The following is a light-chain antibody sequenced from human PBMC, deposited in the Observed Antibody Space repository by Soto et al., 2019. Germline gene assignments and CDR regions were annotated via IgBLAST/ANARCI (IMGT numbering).Light chain of an antibody. CDR1: QGISSF. CDR2: GAS. CDR3: QQLNSFPIT. Sequence: IQLTQSPSSLSASVGDRVTITCRASQGISSFLAWYQQKPGKAPKLLIYGASTLQSVVPSRFSGSGSGTDFTLTIGSLQPEDFATYYCQQLNSFPITFGPGTKVDIK. J-gene: IGKJ3*01. V-gene: IGKV1-9*01.